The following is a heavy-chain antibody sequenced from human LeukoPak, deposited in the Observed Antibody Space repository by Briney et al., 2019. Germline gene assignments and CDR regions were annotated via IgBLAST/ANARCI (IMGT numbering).Heavy chain of an antibody. J-gene: IGHJ3*02. Sequence: GASVKVSCKASGYTFTSYYMHWVRQAPGQGLEWMGIINPSGGSTSYAQKFQGRVTMTRDTSTSTVYMELSSLRSDDTAVYYCARDDGIVVVPAAVPDAFDIWGQGTMVTVSS. CDR2: INPSGGST. D-gene: IGHD2-2*01. V-gene: IGHV1-46*01. CDR1: GYTFTSYY. CDR3: ARDDGIVVVPAAVPDAFDI.